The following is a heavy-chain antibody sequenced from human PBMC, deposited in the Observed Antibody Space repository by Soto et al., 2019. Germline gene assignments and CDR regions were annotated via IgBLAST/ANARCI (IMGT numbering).Heavy chain of an antibody. V-gene: IGHV3-23*01. CDR3: AKDPGYSSGWYRSWFDP. J-gene: IGHJ5*02. CDR2: ISGSGGST. CDR1: GFTFSSYA. Sequence: EVQLLESGGGLVQPGGSLRLSCAASGFTFSSYAMSWVRQAPGKGLEWVSAISGSGGSTYYADSVKGRFTISRDNSKNTLYLQMNSLRAEDTAVYYCAKDPGYSSGWYRSWFDPWGQGTLVTVSS. D-gene: IGHD6-19*01.